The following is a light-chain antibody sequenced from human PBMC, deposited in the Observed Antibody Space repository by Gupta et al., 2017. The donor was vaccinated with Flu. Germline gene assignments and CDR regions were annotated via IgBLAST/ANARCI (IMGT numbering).Light chain of an antibody. J-gene: IGKJ2*01. CDR2: GAS. CDR3: QQAKRRPLT. Sequence: IQITQPPSSVSASVVDRVTISCRASPGISNCLAWYQQKPGKAPNLLIYGASNLQKGVTSRFSGSGSGTDFTLTISGLQPDDFAAYYCQQAKRRPLTFGQGTKVEIK. CDR1: PGISNC. V-gene: IGKV1-12*01.